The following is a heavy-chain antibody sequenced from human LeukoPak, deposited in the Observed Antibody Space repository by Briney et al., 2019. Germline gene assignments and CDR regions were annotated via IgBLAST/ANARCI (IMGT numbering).Heavy chain of an antibody. CDR2: ISSNGGST. CDR1: GFTFSSYA. CDR3: AKLDTGIAVADFDY. Sequence: GGSLRLSCAASGFTFSSYAMHWVRQAPGKGLEYVSAISSNGGSTYYANSVKGRFTISRDNSKNTLYLQMNSLRAEDTAVYYCAKLDTGIAVADFDYWGQGTLVTVSS. J-gene: IGHJ4*02. D-gene: IGHD6-19*01. V-gene: IGHV3-64*01.